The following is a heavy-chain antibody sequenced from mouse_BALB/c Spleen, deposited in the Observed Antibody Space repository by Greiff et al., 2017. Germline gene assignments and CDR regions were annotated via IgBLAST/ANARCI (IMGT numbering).Heavy chain of an antibody. J-gene: IGHJ4*01. CDR3: ARGLLWDYYAMDY. CDR2: IRNKANGYTT. D-gene: IGHD2-10*01. V-gene: IGHV7-3*02. CDR1: GFTFPGYL. Sequence: EVMLVESGGGLVPPGGSLRLSCATSGFTFPGYLLSRVRQPPGKALEWLGFIRNKANGYTTEYSASVKGRFTISRDNSQSILYLQMNTLRAEDSATYYCARGLLWDYYAMDYWGQGTSVTVSS.